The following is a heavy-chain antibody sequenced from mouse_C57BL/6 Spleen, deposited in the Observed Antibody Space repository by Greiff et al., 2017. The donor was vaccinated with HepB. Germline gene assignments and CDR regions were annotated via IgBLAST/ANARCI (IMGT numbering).Heavy chain of an antibody. D-gene: IGHD2-3*01. J-gene: IGHJ2*01. CDR3: ADLYDGYPPIDY. V-gene: IGHV1-64*01. CDR2: IHPNSGST. CDR1: GYTFTSYW. Sequence: VQLQQPGAELVKPGASVKLSCKASGYTFTSYWMHWVKQRPGQGLEWIGMIHPNSGSTNYNKKFKSKATLTVDKSSSTAYMQLSSLTSEDSAVYYCADLYDGYPPIDYWGQGTTLTVSS.